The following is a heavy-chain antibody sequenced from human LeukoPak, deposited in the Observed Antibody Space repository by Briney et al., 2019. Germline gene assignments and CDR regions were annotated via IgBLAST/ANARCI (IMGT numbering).Heavy chain of an antibody. J-gene: IGHJ5*02. V-gene: IGHV4-59*01. Sequence: SETLSLTCTVSGGSISSYYWSWIRQPPGKGLEWIGCIYYSGSTNYNPSLKSRVTISVDTSKNQFSLKLSSVTAADTAVYYCARDYSGYDHNWFDPWGQGTLVTVSS. CDR1: GGSISSYY. CDR3: ARDYSGYDHNWFDP. D-gene: IGHD5-12*01. CDR2: IYYSGST.